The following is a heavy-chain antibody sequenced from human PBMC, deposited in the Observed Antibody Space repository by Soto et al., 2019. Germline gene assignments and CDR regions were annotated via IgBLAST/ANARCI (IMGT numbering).Heavy chain of an antibody. CDR2: INAGNGNT. CDR1: GYTFTSYA. D-gene: IGHD4-17*01. CDR3: ARGIKYGAYSRWFDP. J-gene: IGHJ5*02. Sequence: ASVKVSCKASGYTFTSYAMHWVRQAPGQRLEWMGWINAGNGNTKYSQKFQGRVTMTWDTSITTAYMELSSLRSEDTAVYFCARGIKYGAYSRWFDPWGQGTLVTV. V-gene: IGHV1-3*01.